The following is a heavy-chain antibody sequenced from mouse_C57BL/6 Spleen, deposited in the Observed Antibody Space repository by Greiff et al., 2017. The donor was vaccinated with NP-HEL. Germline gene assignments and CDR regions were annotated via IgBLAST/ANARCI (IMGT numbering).Heavy chain of an antibody. CDR3: AREDSITTVVARPWFAY. CDR2: IYPGSGST. D-gene: IGHD1-1*01. V-gene: IGHV1-55*01. CDR1: GYTFTSYW. Sequence: VKLQQPGAELVKPGASVKMSCKASGYTFTSYWITWVKQRPGQGLEWIGDIYPGSGSTNYNEKFKSKATLTVDTSSSTAYMQLSSLTSEDSAVYYCAREDSITTVVARPWFAYWGQGTLVTVSA. J-gene: IGHJ3*01.